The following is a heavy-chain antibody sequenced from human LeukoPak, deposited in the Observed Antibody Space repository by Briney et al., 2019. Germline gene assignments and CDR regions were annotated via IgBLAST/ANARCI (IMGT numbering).Heavy chain of an antibody. CDR1: GGTFSSYA. J-gene: IGHJ4*02. D-gene: IGHD6-6*01. V-gene: IGHV1-69*04. CDR3: ARDRGSSSSDDY. Sequence: SVTVSCKASGGTFSSYAISWVRQAPGQGLEWMGRIIPILGIANYAQKFQGRVTITADKSTSTAYMELSSLRSEDTAVYYCARDRGSSSSDDYWGQGTLVTVSS. CDR2: IIPILGIA.